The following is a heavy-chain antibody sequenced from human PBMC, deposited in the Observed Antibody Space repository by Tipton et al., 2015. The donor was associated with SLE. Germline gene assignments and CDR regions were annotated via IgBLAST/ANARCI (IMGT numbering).Heavy chain of an antibody. CDR2: IYYTGST. V-gene: IGHV4-59*01. CDR3: ARIRRNDYSNSYFDY. J-gene: IGHJ4*02. Sequence: TLSLTCKVSGGSINNYHWSWIRQPPGKGLEYIGYIYYTGSTNYNPSLKSRVTISVDTSTNQFSLKLGSVTAADTAVYYCARIRRNDYSNSYFDYWGQGTLVTVSS. CDR1: GGSINNYH. D-gene: IGHD4-11*01.